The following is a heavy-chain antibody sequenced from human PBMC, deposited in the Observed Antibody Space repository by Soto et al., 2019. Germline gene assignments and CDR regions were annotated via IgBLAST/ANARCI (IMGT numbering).Heavy chain of an antibody. J-gene: IGHJ4*02. CDR2: INPNSGGT. CDR1: GYTFTGYY. D-gene: IGHD6-19*01. CDR3: AREKLLSSSGWYYY. Sequence: ASVKVSCKASGYTFTGYYMHWVRQAPGQGLEWMGWINPNSGGTNYAQKFQGRVTMTRDTSISTAYMELSRLRSDDTAVYYCAREKLLSSSGWYYYWGQGTLVTVSS. V-gene: IGHV1-2*02.